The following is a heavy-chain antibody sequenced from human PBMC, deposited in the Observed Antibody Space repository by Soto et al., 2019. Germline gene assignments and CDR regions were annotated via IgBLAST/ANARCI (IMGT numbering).Heavy chain of an antibody. J-gene: IGHJ4*02. CDR3: AKDRWAVADPLDY. CDR1: GFTFSSYA. Sequence: EVRLLESGGGLVQPGGSLRLSCAASGFTFSSYAMSWVRQAPGKGLEWVSAISGSGGSTYYADSVKGRFTISRDNPKNALYLQMNSLRAEDTAVYYCAKDRWAVADPLDYWGQGTLVTVSS. D-gene: IGHD6-19*01. V-gene: IGHV3-23*01. CDR2: ISGSGGST.